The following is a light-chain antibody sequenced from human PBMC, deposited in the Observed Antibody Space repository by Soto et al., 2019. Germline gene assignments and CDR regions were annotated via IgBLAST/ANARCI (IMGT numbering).Light chain of an antibody. CDR1: KSISRW. Sequence: DIQMTQSPSPLPASVGDRVTITCRASKSISRWFAWYKQKPGKAPKLLIYKASSLEGGVPSRFSGSGSGTEFTLTISSLQPDDIAIYYCQQYNSYSYTFGLGTKLEIK. CDR3: QQYNSYSYT. V-gene: IGKV1-5*03. J-gene: IGKJ2*01. CDR2: KAS.